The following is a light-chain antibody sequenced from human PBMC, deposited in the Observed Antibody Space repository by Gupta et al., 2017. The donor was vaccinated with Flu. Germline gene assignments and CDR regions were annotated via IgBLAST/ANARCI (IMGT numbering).Light chain of an antibody. Sequence: GESATLSCRASQSISNNLACFQQRPGQAPRLLIYGTSTRGTTVPARFSGSGSGTEFTLTISSLQSEDVAIYYCQQYHNWPRTFGPGTKVEVK. V-gene: IGKV3-15*01. J-gene: IGKJ1*01. CDR3: QQYHNWPRT. CDR2: GTS. CDR1: QSISNN.